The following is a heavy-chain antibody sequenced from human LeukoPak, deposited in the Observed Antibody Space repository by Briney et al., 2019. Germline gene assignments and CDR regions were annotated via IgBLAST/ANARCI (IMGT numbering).Heavy chain of an antibody. Sequence: ASVKVSCKVSGYTLTELSMHWVRQAPGKGLEWMGGFDPEDGETIYAQKFQGRVTMTEDTSTDTAYMELSSLRSEDTAMYYCARVVYCSSTSCYTTYYMDVWGKGTTVTVSS. CDR3: ARVVYCSSTSCYTTYYMDV. J-gene: IGHJ6*03. D-gene: IGHD2-2*02. V-gene: IGHV1-24*01. CDR1: GYTLTELS. CDR2: FDPEDGET.